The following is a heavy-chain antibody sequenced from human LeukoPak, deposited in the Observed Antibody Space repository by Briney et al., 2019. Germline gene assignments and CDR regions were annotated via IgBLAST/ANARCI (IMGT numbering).Heavy chain of an antibody. J-gene: IGHJ4*02. CDR3: ARDRALYDRSGYYYTEDDY. D-gene: IGHD3-22*01. V-gene: IGHV3-7*01. Sequence: PEGSLRLSCAASGFTFSSYWMSWVRQAPGKGLEWVANIKQDGTETYYVDSVKGRFTISRDNAKNSVFLQMNSLRAEDTAVYFCARDRALYDRSGYYYTEDDYWGQGTQVTVSS. CDR2: IKQDGTET. CDR1: GFTFSSYW.